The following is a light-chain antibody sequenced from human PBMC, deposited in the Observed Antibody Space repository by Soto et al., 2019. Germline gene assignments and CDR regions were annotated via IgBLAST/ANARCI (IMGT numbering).Light chain of an antibody. J-gene: IGKJ3*01. CDR3: QQYGSSPFT. CDR2: GAS. CDR1: QSVSSSY. V-gene: IGKV3-20*01. Sequence: EIVLTQSPGTLSLSPGERATLSCRASQSVSSSYLAWYQQKAGQAPMLLIYGASSRATGIPDRFSGSGSGTDFTLTISRLEPEDSAVYYCQQYGSSPFTFGPGTKVDIK.